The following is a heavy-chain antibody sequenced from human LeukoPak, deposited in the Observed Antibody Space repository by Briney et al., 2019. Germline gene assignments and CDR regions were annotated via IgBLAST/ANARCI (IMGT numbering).Heavy chain of an antibody. D-gene: IGHD5-18*01. J-gene: IGHJ4*02. CDR2: IYYSGST. V-gene: IGHV4-59*01. CDR1: GGSISSYY. Sequence: SETLSLTCTVSGGSISSYYWSWIRQPPGKGLEWIGYIYYSGSTNYNPSLKSRVTISVDTSKNQFSLKLSSVTAADTAVYYCARGFGPVSYGIMKYYFDYWGQGTLVTVSS. CDR3: ARGFGPVSYGIMKYYFDY.